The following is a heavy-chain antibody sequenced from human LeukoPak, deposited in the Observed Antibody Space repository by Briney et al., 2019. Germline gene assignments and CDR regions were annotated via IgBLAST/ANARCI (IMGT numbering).Heavy chain of an antibody. D-gene: IGHD5-24*01. CDR2: INHSGST. V-gene: IGHV4-34*01. Sequence: SETLSLTFAVYGGSFSGYYWSWIRQPPGKGLEWIGEINHSGSTNYNPSLKSRVTISVDTSKNQFSLKLSSVTAADTAVYYCARDGYNSNWFDPWGQGTLVTVSS. CDR1: GGSFSGYY. J-gene: IGHJ5*02. CDR3: ARDGYNSNWFDP.